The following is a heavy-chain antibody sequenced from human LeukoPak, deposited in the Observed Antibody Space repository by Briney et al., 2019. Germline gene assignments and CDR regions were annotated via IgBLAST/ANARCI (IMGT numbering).Heavy chain of an antibody. V-gene: IGHV3-48*04. CDR3: ARGGDY. J-gene: IGHJ4*02. D-gene: IGHD1-26*01. CDR1: GFTFSSYN. Sequence: GGCLRLSCAASGFTFSSYNMNWVRQAPGKGLEWVSFISSSTSNVYYADSVKGRFTISRDNAKNSLYLQMNSLRAEDTAVYYCARGGDYWGQGTLVTVSS. CDR2: ISSSTSNV.